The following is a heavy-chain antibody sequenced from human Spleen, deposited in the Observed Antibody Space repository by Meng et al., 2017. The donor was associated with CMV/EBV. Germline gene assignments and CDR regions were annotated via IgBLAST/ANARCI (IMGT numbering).Heavy chain of an antibody. Sequence: QVRLQQWGAGLLKPSETLSLTCDVYGGSFSGYYWSWIRQPPGKGLEWIGEINHSGSTNYNPSLKSRVTISVDTSKNQFSLKLSSVTAADTAVYYCASDCSGGSCYYVYWDQGTLVTVSS. J-gene: IGHJ4*02. D-gene: IGHD2-15*01. CDR3: ASDCSGGSCYYVY. V-gene: IGHV4-34*01. CDR1: GGSFSGYY. CDR2: INHSGST.